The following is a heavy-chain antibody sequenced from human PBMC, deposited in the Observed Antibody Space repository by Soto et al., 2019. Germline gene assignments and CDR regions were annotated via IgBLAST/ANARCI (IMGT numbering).Heavy chain of an antibody. V-gene: IGHV3-74*01. Sequence: PGGSLRLSCAASGFTFSNYFMHWFRQAPGKGLVWVSRINSDGSTTSYADSVKGRFTISRDNAKNTLYLQMNSLRAEDTAVYYCTRGNYYGMDVWGQGTTVTVSS. CDR2: INSDGSTT. J-gene: IGHJ6*02. CDR1: GFTFSNYF. CDR3: TRGNYYGMDV.